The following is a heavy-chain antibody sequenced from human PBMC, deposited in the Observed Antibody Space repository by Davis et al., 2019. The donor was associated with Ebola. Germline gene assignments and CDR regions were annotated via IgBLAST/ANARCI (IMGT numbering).Heavy chain of an antibody. Sequence: GESLKISCAASGFTFSSYGMHWVRQAPGKGLEWVAVISYDGSNKYYADSVKGRFTISRDNSKNTLYLQMNSLRAEDTAVYYCARDGGGGSCYSDWGQGTLVTVSS. J-gene: IGHJ4*02. V-gene: IGHV3-30*03. CDR3: ARDGGGGSCYSD. CDR2: ISYDGSNK. CDR1: GFTFSSYG. D-gene: IGHD2-15*01.